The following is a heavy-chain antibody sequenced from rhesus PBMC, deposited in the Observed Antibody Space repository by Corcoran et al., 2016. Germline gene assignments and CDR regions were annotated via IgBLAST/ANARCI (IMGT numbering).Heavy chain of an antibody. V-gene: IGHV4S2*01. CDR2: IYGSSESS. J-gene: IGHJ5-1*01. D-gene: IGHD3-3*01. Sequence: QVRLQESGPGLVQPSETLPLTCVVPGTSINNNYWNWIRQAPGKGLERIGRIYGSSESSDYNPSLKSRVTISIDTSKNQLSLKLLSLTAADTAVYYCAKSFNNFNRFDVWGAGVLVTVSS. CDR1: GTSINNNY. CDR3: AKSFNNFNRFDV.